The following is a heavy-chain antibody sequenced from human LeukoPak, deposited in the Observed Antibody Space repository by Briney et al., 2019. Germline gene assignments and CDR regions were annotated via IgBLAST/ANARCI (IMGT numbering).Heavy chain of an antibody. D-gene: IGHD2-21*02. CDR3: ARRTVVTARGMFYFDY. CDR1: GDSIDSYY. CDR2: IFYSGSS. J-gene: IGHJ4*02. Sequence: SQTLSPTCTVSGDSIDSYYGGWIRLPPGKGLEWIGSIFYSGSSDYNPSLESRVTMSVDTSKNQVSLRMTSVTAADTAMYYCARRTVVTARGMFYFDYWGQGTLVTVSS. V-gene: IGHV4-39*01.